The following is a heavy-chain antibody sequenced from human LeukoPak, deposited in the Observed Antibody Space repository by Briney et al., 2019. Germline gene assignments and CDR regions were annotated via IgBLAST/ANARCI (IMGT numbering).Heavy chain of an antibody. D-gene: IGHD4-17*01. J-gene: IGHJ4*02. V-gene: IGHV3-73*01. Sequence: RGSLTLSCAASGFTFSDSAMHWVRQASGKGLEWVGRIRSKADNYATEYGASVKGRFTISRDDSKNTAYLQMNSLKTEDTAVYYCTGGTTVTTLDYWGQGTLVTVSS. CDR1: GFTFSDSA. CDR2: IRSKADNYAT. CDR3: TGGTTVTTLDY.